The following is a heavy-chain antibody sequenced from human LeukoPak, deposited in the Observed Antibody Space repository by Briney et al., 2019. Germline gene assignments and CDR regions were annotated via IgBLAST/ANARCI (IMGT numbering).Heavy chain of an antibody. V-gene: IGHV3-33*01. J-gene: IGHJ3*02. CDR3: ARDFHYCSGGSCYEQGAFDI. Sequence: GGSLRLSCAASGFTFSSYGMHWVRQAPGKGLEWVAVIWYDGSNNYYADSVKGRFTITRDNSKNTLYLQMNSLRAEDTAVYYCARDFHYCSGGSCYEQGAFDIWGQGTMVTVSS. CDR2: IWYDGSNN. D-gene: IGHD2-15*01. CDR1: GFTFSSYG.